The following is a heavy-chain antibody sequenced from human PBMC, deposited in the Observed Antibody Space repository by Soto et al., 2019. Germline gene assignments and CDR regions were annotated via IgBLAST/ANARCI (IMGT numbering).Heavy chain of an antibody. CDR3: ARTSRPMWWFSQTSDYFDY. CDR2: IKQDGSEK. D-gene: IGHD2-21*01. J-gene: IGHJ4*02. Sequence: EVQLVESGGGLVQPGGSLRLSCAASGFTFSSYWMSWVRQAPGKGLEWVANIKQDGSEKYYVDSVKGRFTISRDNAKNSLYLQMNSLRAEDTAVYYCARTSRPMWWFSQTSDYFDYWGQGTLVTVSS. V-gene: IGHV3-7*03. CDR1: GFTFSSYW.